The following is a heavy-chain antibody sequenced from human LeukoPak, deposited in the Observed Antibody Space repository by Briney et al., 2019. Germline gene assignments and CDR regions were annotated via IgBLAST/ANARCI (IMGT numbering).Heavy chain of an antibody. CDR3: ARGGANYDILTGPRFDP. CDR1: GYTFTSHA. Sequence: ASVKVSCKDSGYTFTSHAISWVRQAPGQGLEWMGWISVYNGNTNYAQKLKGRVTMTTDTSTSTAYMELRSLRSDGTAVYYCARGGANYDILTGPRFDPWGQGTLVTVSS. CDR2: ISVYNGNT. D-gene: IGHD3-9*01. V-gene: IGHV1-18*01. J-gene: IGHJ5*02.